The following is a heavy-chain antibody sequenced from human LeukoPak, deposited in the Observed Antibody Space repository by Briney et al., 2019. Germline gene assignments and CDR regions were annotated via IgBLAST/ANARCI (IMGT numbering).Heavy chain of an antibody. CDR1: GGSISSYY. D-gene: IGHD3-22*01. Sequence: SETLSLTCTVSGGSISSYYWSWIRQPPGKGLEWIGYIYYSGSTNYNPSLKSRITISVDTSKNQLSLKLSSLTAAYTAVYYCARQDSSGYLDYWGQGTLVTVYS. V-gene: IGHV4-59*08. CDR3: ARQDSSGYLDY. CDR2: IYYSGST. J-gene: IGHJ4*02.